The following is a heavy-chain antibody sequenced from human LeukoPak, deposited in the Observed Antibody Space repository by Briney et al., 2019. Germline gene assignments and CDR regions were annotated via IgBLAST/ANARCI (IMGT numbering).Heavy chain of an antibody. CDR3: ARSADVGALDY. CDR2: INPSGGST. V-gene: IGHV1-46*01. Sequence: ASVKVSCKASGYTFTGYYMHWVRQAPGQGLEWMGIINPSGGSTSYAQKFQGRVTMTRDMSTSTVYMELSSLRSEDTAVYYCARSADVGALDYWGQGTLVTVSS. CDR1: GYTFTGYY. J-gene: IGHJ4*02. D-gene: IGHD1-26*01.